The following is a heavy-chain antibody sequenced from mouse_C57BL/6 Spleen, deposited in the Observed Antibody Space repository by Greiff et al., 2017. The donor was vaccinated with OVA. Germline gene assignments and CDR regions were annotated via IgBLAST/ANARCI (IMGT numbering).Heavy chain of an antibody. CDR3: ARSNYYGSPWYFDV. J-gene: IGHJ1*03. Sequence: VKLQQPGTELVKPGASVKLSCKASGYTFTSYWMHWVKQRPGQGLEWIGNINPSNGGTNYNEKFKSKATLTVDKSSSTAYMQLSSLTSEDSAVYYCARSNYYGSPWYFDVWGTGTTVTVSS. CDR2: INPSNGGT. V-gene: IGHV1-53*01. CDR1: GYTFTSYW. D-gene: IGHD1-1*01.